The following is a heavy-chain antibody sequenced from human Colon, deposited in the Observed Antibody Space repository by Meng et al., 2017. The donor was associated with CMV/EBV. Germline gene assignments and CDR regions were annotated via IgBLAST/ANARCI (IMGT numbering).Heavy chain of an antibody. Sequence: QVQVVQSGGEVRMPGASVKVSCKASGYSFTGYYIHWVRQAPGQGLEWMGWMDPTTGRTDYAQKFQGTVTMTRDTSISTAYLELSRLTSDDTAVYYCASHSSYVWGSHHWGQGTLVTASS. D-gene: IGHD3-16*01. CDR1: GYSFTGYY. CDR3: ASHSSYVWGSHH. J-gene: IGHJ1*01. CDR2: MDPTTGRT. V-gene: IGHV1-2*02.